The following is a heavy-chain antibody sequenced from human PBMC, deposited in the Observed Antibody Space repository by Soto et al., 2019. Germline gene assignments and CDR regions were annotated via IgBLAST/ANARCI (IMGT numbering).Heavy chain of an antibody. D-gene: IGHD2-2*01. V-gene: IGHV1-69*13. J-gene: IGHJ6*02. CDR3: ARDVVTGCSSTSCAHPYYYYGMDV. CDR1: GGTFSSYA. Sequence: SVKVSCKASGGTFSSYAISWVRQAPGQGLEWMGGIIPIFGTANYAQKFQGRVTITADESTSTAYMELSSLRSEDTAVYYCARDVVTGCSSTSCAHPYYYYGMDVWGQGTLVTVSS. CDR2: IIPIFGTA.